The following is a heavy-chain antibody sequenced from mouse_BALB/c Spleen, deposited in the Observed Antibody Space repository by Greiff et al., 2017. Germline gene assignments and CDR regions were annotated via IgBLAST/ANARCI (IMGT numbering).Heavy chain of an antibody. CDR3: ARSGVWSDY. CDR2: IYPGDGDT. Sequence: VNLVESGAELVRPGSSVKISCKASGYAFSSYWMNWVKQRPGQGLEWIGQIYPGDGDTNYNGKFKGKATLTADKSSSTAYMQLSSLTSEDSAVYFCARSGVWSDYWGQGTTLTVSS. J-gene: IGHJ2*01. V-gene: IGHV1-80*01. CDR1: GYAFSSYW. D-gene: IGHD2-10*02.